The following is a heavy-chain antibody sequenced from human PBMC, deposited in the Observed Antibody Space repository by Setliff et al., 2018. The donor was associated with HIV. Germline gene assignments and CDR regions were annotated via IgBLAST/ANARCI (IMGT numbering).Heavy chain of an antibody. V-gene: IGHV4-39*01. CDR1: GGSIRSSSYY. J-gene: IGHJ4*02. D-gene: IGHD5-18*01. Sequence: SETLSLTCNVSGGSIRSSSYYWGWIRQPPGKGLEWIGSIYYRGNTYYNPSLKSRVTISVDTSKNQFSLKLRSVTAADTAVYYCARHGYSSDLRISYCDSWGQGSLVTVSS. CDR3: ARHGYSSDLRISYCDS. CDR2: IYYRGNT.